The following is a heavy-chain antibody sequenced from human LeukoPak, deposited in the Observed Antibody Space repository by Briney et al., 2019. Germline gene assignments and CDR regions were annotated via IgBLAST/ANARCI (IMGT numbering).Heavy chain of an antibody. Sequence: ASVKVSCKASGYTFTGYYMHWVRQVPGQGLEWMGWINPNSGGTNYAQKFQGRVTMTRDTSISTAYMELSRLRSDDTAVYYCARESYSSSSGEYYYYYGMDVWGQGTTVTVSS. V-gene: IGHV1-2*02. D-gene: IGHD6-6*01. CDR3: ARESYSSSSGEYYYYYGMDV. CDR1: GYTFTGYY. CDR2: INPNSGGT. J-gene: IGHJ6*02.